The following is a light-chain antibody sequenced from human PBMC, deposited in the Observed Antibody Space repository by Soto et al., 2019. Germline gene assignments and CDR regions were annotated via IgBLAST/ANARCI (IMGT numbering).Light chain of an antibody. Sequence: SYELTQPPSVSVSPGQTASITCSGDKLGDKYACWYQQKPGQSPVLVIYQDSKRPSGIPERFSGSNSGNTATLTISGTQAMDEADYYCQAWDSSTHRVVFGGGTQLTVL. V-gene: IGLV3-1*01. J-gene: IGLJ2*01. CDR3: QAWDSSTHRVV. CDR1: KLGDKY. CDR2: QDS.